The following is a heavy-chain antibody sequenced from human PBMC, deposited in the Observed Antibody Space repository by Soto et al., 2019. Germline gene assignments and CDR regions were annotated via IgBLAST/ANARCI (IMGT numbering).Heavy chain of an antibody. Sequence: PSETLSLTCTVSGGSISSYYWSWIRQPPGKGLEWIGYIYYSGSTNYNPSLKSRVTISVDTSKNQFSLKLSSVTAADTAVYYCARGQSGVGGYYYYGMDVWGQGTTVTV. J-gene: IGHJ6*02. D-gene: IGHD3-3*01. CDR2: IYYSGST. V-gene: IGHV4-59*01. CDR3: ARGQSGVGGYYYYGMDV. CDR1: GGSISSYY.